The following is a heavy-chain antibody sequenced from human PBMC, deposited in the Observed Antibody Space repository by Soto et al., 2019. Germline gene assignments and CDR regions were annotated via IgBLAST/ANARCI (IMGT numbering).Heavy chain of an antibody. Sequence: QVQLVQSGAEVKKPGSSVKVSCKASGGTFSSYAISWVRQAPGQGLEWMGGIIPIFGTANYAQKFQGRVTSTADESTSTAYMELSSLRSEDTAVYYCARPGGIAAAGTWSSFDYWGQGTLVTVSS. CDR2: IIPIFGTA. CDR3: ARPGGIAAAGTWSSFDY. CDR1: GGTFSSYA. V-gene: IGHV1-69*12. D-gene: IGHD6-13*01. J-gene: IGHJ4*02.